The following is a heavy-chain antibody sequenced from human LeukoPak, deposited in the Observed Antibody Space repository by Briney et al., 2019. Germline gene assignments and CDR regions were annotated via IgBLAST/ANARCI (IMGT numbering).Heavy chain of an antibody. CDR1: GXSISSYY. V-gene: IGHV4-4*07. CDR3: AGDFSYGSRFDY. CDR2: IYTSGST. Sequence: SETLSLTCTVSGXSISSYYGSWIRQPAGKGLEWIGRIYTSGSTNYNPSLKSRVTMSVDTSKNQFSLKLSSVTAADTAVYYCAGDFSYGSRFDYWGQGTLVTVSS. D-gene: IGHD3-10*01. J-gene: IGHJ4*02.